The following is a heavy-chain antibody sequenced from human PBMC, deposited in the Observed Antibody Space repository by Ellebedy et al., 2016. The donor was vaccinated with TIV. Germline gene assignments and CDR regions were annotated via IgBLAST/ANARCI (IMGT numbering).Heavy chain of an antibody. Sequence: GESLKISCAASGFTFSNYAMGWVRQAPGKGLEWVSAIRGTVMSTFYADSVKGRFTISKDNSKNTVYLQMNSLRAEDTAVYYCAKDLAAGTTLRLDYWGQGTLVTVSS. CDR2: IRGTVMST. J-gene: IGHJ4*02. V-gene: IGHV3-23*01. D-gene: IGHD1-1*01. CDR1: GFTFSNYA. CDR3: AKDLAAGTTLRLDY.